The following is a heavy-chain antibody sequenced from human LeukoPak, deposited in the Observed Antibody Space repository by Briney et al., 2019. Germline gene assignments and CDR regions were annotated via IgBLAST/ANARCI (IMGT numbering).Heavy chain of an antibody. D-gene: IGHD1-26*01. Sequence: GGSLRLSCAASGFTFSRYNMNWVRQAPGKRLEGVSSITSSSSYIYYADSVKGRFTISRDNAKNSLYLQMDSLRVEDTAEYYCARDPYSGNYGAYYYYYMDVWGKGTTVTVSS. CDR1: GFTFSRYN. V-gene: IGHV3-21*06. J-gene: IGHJ6*03. CDR2: ITSSSSYI. CDR3: ARDPYSGNYGAYYYYYMDV.